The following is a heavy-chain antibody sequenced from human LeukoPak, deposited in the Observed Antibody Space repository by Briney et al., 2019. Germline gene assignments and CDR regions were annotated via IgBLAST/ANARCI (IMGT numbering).Heavy chain of an antibody. J-gene: IGHJ4*02. CDR1: GFTFSSYW. D-gene: IGHD3-3*01. V-gene: IGHV3-7*05. CDR3: ASHLAHDFWSGYSDY. CDR2: IKQDGSEK. Sequence: TGGSLRLSCAASGFTFSSYWMSWVRQAPGKGLEWVANIKQDGSEKYYVDSVKGRFTISRDNAKNSLYLQMNSLRAEDTAVYYCASHLAHDFWSGYSDYWGQGTLVTVSS.